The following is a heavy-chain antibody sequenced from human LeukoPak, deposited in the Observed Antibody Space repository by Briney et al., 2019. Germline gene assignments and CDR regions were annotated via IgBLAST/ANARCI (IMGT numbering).Heavy chain of an antibody. D-gene: IGHD6-19*01. CDR3: ATLWEDSSGPVDY. J-gene: IGHJ4*02. CDR2: INPNSGGT. Sequence: VASVKVSCKASGYTFTGYYMHWVRQAPGQGLEWMGWINPNSGGTNYAQKFQGRVTMTRDTSISTAYMELSRLRSDDTAVYYCATLWEDSSGPVDYWGQGTLVTVSS. V-gene: IGHV1-2*02. CDR1: GYTFTGYY.